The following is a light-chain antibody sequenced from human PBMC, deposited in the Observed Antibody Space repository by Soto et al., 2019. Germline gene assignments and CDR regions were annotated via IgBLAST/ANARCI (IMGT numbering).Light chain of an antibody. CDR2: GNS. V-gene: IGLV1-44*01. CDR3: AACDDTLTDLL. Sequence: QSVLTQPPSASGTPGQTVTISCSGTTSNIGRNTVNWYQQLPGRAPKLLIYGNSQGPSGVPDRFSASKSGTSASLGISGRRSEDEADYHCAACDDTLTDLLFGRGTKVTV. CDR1: TSNIGRNT. J-gene: IGLJ2*01.